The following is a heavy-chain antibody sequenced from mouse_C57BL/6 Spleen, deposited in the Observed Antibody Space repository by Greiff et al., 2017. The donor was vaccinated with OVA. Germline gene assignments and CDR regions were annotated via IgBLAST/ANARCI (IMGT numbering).Heavy chain of an antibody. J-gene: IGHJ1*03. CDR1: GFTFTDYY. CDR2: IRNKANGYTT. CDR3: ARSHSPNWDCDV. Sequence: DVQLVESGGGLVQPGGSLSLSCAASGFTFTDYYMSWVRQPPGTALEWLGFIRNKANGYTTEYSASVKGRFTISRDNSQSILYLQMNALRAEDSATYYCARSHSPNWDCDVWGTGTTVTVSS. V-gene: IGHV7-3*01.